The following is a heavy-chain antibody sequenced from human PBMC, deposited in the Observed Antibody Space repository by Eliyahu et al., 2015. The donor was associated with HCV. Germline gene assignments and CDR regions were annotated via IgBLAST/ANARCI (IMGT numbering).Heavy chain of an antibody. Sequence: QVQLVQSGAEVKKPGASVKVSCKASGYTFTSYYMHWVRQAPGQGLEWMGIINPSGGSTSYAQKLQGRVTMTRDTSTSTVYMELSSLRSEDTAVYYCARDHSGHDHFDYWGQGTLVTVSS. J-gene: IGHJ4*02. V-gene: IGHV1-46*04. CDR1: GYTFTSYY. D-gene: IGHD3-16*01. CDR2: INPSGGST. CDR3: ARDHSGHDHFDY.